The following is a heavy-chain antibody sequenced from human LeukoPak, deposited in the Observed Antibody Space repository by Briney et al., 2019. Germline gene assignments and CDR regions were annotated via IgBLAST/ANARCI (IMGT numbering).Heavy chain of an antibody. Sequence: SETLSLTCTVSGGSISSYYWSWIRQPPGKGLEWIGYIYYSGSTNYNPSLKSRVTISVDTSKNQFSLKLSSVTAADTAVYYCARDPDPWGQGTLVTVSS. CDR1: GGSISSYY. CDR2: IYYSGST. J-gene: IGHJ5*02. CDR3: ARDPDP. V-gene: IGHV4-59*01.